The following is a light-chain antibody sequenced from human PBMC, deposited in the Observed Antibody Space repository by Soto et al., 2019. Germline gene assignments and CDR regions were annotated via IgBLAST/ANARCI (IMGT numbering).Light chain of an antibody. CDR1: QSISLW. CDR3: QYLKMFPLP. J-gene: IGKJ4*01. V-gene: IGKV1-5*01. Sequence: DIQMTQSHSALPASLGDRVTLPXRASQSISLWFAWYQQKPGXAPKXXXYIXSTLHGGVPSRLSGSGSGTDFSRTISSLQPEDGATYYCQYLKMFPLPFGGGTKVEIK. CDR2: IXS.